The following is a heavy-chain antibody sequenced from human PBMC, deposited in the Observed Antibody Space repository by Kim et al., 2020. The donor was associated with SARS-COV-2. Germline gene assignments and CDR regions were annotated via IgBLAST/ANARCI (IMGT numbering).Heavy chain of an antibody. CDR1: GFTFSSYA. CDR2: ISYDGSNK. D-gene: IGHD2-15*01. J-gene: IGHJ3*02. Sequence: GGSLRLSCAASGFTFSSYAMHWVRQAPGKGLEWVAVISYDGSNKYYADSVKGRFTISRDNSKNTLYLQMNSLRAEDTAVYYCATELYCSGGSCYWVAFDIWGQGTMVTVSS. CDR3: ATELYCSGGSCYWVAFDI. V-gene: IGHV3-30*04.